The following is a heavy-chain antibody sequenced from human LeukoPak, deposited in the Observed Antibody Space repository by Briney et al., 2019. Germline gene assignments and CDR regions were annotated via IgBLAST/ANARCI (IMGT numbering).Heavy chain of an antibody. CDR1: EYMFTNFY. V-gene: IGHV1-46*01. CDR3: ARGPNGEYSWFDP. CDR2: INPSGGST. D-gene: IGHD4-17*01. J-gene: IGHJ5*02. Sequence: ASVKVSCKASEYMFTNFYIHWVRQALGQGIEWVGTINPSGGSTSYAQKFQGRVTMTRDTSTSTVYVELSSLRSEDTAVYYCARGPNGEYSWFDPWGQGTLVTVSS.